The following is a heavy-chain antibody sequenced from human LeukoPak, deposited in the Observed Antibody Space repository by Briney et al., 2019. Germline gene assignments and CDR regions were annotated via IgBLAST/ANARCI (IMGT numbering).Heavy chain of an antibody. D-gene: IGHD4-11*01. CDR1: GGSFSGYY. V-gene: IGHV4-4*07. Sequence: SETLSLTCAVYGGSFSGYYWSWIRQPPGKGLEWIGRIYTSGSTNYNPSLKSRVTMSVDTSKNQFSLKLSSVTAADTAVYYCARDLSTVTSYWFDPWGQGTLVTVSS. CDR2: IYTSGST. J-gene: IGHJ5*02. CDR3: ARDLSTVTSYWFDP.